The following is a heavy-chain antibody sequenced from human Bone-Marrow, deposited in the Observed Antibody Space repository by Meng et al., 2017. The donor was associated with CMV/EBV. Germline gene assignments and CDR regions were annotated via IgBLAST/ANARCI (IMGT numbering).Heavy chain of an antibody. D-gene: IGHD6-19*01. J-gene: IGHJ4*02. CDR2: ISDRGGST. Sequence: GGSLRLSCEASGFIFSNDEMNWVRQAPGRGLEWVSYISDRGGSTYYADSVKGRFTISRDNSKNSVYLQMNSLRAEDTAIYYCARFQWLVYYFDYWGRGTLVTVSS. V-gene: IGHV3-48*03. CDR3: ARFQWLVYYFDY. CDR1: GFIFSNDE.